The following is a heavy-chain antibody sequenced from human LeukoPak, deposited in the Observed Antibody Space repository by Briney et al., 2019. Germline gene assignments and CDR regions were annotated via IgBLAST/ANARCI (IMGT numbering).Heavy chain of an antibody. CDR2: IYYSGST. V-gene: IGHV4-39*07. J-gene: IGHJ4*02. CDR3: ARRDVVGIGGFDY. D-gene: IGHD6-19*01. CDR1: GGSISSSSYY. Sequence: KSSETLSLTCTVSGGSISSSSYYWGWIRQSPGKGLEWIGSIYYSGSTFYNPSLKSRVTISVDTSKKQFSLKLSSVTAADTAVYYCARRDVVGIGGFDYWGQGTLVPVSS.